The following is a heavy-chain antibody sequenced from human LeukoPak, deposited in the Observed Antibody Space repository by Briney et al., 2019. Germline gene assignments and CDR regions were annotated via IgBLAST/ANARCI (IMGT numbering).Heavy chain of an antibody. Sequence: GESLKISCKGSGYSFTSYWIGWARQMPGKGLEWMGIIYPGDSDTRYSPSFQGQVTISADKSISTAYLQWSSLKASDTAMYYRARQVNALGGAFDIWGQGTMVTVSS. CDR1: GYSFTSYW. D-gene: IGHD3-16*01. V-gene: IGHV5-51*01. CDR2: IYPGDSDT. CDR3: ARQVNALGGAFDI. J-gene: IGHJ3*02.